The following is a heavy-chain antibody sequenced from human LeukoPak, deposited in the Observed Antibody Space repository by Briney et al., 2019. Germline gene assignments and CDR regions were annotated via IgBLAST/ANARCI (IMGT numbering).Heavy chain of an antibody. J-gene: IGHJ4*02. V-gene: IGHV1-8*01. CDR1: GYTLTSYD. Sequence: VASVKVSCKASGYTLTSYDINWVREATGQGLEWMGRMNPNSGYTAYAQKFQGRVTMTRNTSISTAYMELSSLRSEDTAVYYCARGNMRWLQVFGYWGQGTLVTVSS. CDR2: MNPNSGYT. D-gene: IGHD5-24*01. CDR3: ARGNMRWLQVFGY.